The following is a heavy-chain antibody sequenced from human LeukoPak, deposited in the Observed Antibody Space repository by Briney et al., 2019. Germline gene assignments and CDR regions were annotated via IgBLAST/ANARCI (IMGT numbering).Heavy chain of an antibody. CDR1: GYTFTAYG. J-gene: IGHJ4*02. CDR2: ISANNGDT. D-gene: IGHD3-10*01. CDR3: ARGRDFDY. V-gene: IGHV1-18*01. Sequence: ASVKVSCKASGYTFTAYGITWVRQAPGQGVEWMGWISANNGDTKYAQKVQGRVTMTTDTSTTTVYMELRSLRSDDTATYYCARGRDFDYWGQGTLVTVSS.